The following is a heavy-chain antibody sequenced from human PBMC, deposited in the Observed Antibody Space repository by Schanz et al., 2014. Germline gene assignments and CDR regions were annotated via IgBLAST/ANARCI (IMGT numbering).Heavy chain of an antibody. CDR1: GFAFSSFA. CDR2: ISTSGTYM. V-gene: IGHV3-21*04. J-gene: IGHJ5*01. CDR3: AKTPREYCNYDNCPNWFDS. D-gene: IGHD2-15*01. Sequence: EVQLMESGGGLVKPGGSLRLSCVASGFAFSSFAMTWVRQAPGRGLEWVSSISTSGTYMYIADSLKGRLTISRDNSKNTLYLQLNSLRAEDTAVYYCAKTPREYCNYDNCPNWFDSWGQGTLVAASS.